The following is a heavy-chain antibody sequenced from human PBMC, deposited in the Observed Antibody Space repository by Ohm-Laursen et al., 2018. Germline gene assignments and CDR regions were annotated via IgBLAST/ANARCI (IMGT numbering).Heavy chain of an antibody. CDR1: GFTVSSIY. Sequence: SLRLSCTASGFTVSSIYMSWVRQAPGKGLEWVSVIYSGGSTYYADSVKGRFTISKDNSKNTLYLQMNSLKTEDTAVYYCTTDRDYDSSGYYYDYDMDVWGQGTTVTVSS. CDR3: TTDRDYDSSGYYYDYDMDV. J-gene: IGHJ6*02. CDR2: IYSGGST. D-gene: IGHD3-22*01. V-gene: IGHV3-53*01.